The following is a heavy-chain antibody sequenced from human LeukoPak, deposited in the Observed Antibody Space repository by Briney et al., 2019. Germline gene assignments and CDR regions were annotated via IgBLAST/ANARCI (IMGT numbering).Heavy chain of an antibody. D-gene: IGHD3-16*01. CDR2: ISTAGDP. CDR3: ARDMFLRKGRVGATLIGFDI. CDR1: GFTFSSYD. Sequence: GGSLRLSCATSGFTFSSYDMHWVRQAPGKGLEWVSAISTAGDPYYPGSVKGRFTISRENAKNSLYLQMNSLRAGDTAVYYCARDMFLRKGRVGATLIGFDIWGQGTMVTVSS. J-gene: IGHJ3*02. V-gene: IGHV3-13*05.